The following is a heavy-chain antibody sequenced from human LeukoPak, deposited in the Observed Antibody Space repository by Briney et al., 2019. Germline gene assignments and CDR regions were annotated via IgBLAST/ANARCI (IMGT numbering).Heavy chain of an antibody. CDR1: GYTFTGYY. J-gene: IGHJ4*02. V-gene: IGHV1-2*02. CDR3: ARPYEYSSSWYDFDY. D-gene: IGHD6-13*01. Sequence: ASVKVSCKASGYTFTGYYTHWVRQAPGQGLEWMGWINPNSGGTNYAQKFQGRVTMTRDTSISTAYMELSRLRSDDTAVYYCARPYEYSSSWYDFDYWGQGTLVTVSS. CDR2: INPNSGGT.